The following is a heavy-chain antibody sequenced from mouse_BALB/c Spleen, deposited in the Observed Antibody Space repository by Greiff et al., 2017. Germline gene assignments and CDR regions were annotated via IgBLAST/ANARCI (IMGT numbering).Heavy chain of an antibody. V-gene: IGHV1-67*01. J-gene: IGHJ3*01. Sequence: VQGVESGPELVRPGVSVKISCKGSSYTFTDYAMHWVKQSHAKGLEWIGVISTYYGNTNYNQKFKGKATMTVDKSSSTAYMELARLTSEDSAVYYCARGETGASWFAYWGQGTLVTVSA. D-gene: IGHD4-1*01. CDR3: ARGETGASWFAY. CDR1: SYTFTDYA. CDR2: ISTYYGNT.